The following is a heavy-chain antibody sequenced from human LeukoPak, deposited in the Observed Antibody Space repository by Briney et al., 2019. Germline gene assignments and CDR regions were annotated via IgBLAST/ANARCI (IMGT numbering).Heavy chain of an antibody. J-gene: IGHJ5*02. CDR3: ATEDTLGVRNWFDP. D-gene: IGHD2-8*01. Sequence: ASVKISCKVSGYTFTDYYMHWVQQAPGKGLEWMGLVDPEDGETIYAEKFQGRVTTTADTSTDTAYMELSSLRSEDTAVYYCATEDTLGVRNWFDPWGQGTLVTVSS. V-gene: IGHV1-69-2*01. CDR2: VDPEDGET. CDR1: GYTFTDYY.